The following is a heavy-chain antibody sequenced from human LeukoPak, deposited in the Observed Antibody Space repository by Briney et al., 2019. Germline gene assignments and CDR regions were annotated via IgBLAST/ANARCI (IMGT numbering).Heavy chain of an antibody. J-gene: IGHJ4*02. CDR2: IYYSGST. Sequence: SETLSLTCTVSGGSISSSSYYWGWIRQPPGKGREWIGSIYYSGSTYYNPSLKSRVTISVDTSKNQFSLKLSSVSAADTAVYYCAHVRAGGGYWGQGTLVTVSS. V-gene: IGHV4-39*01. D-gene: IGHD3-10*01. CDR3: AHVRAGGGY. CDR1: GGSISSSSYY.